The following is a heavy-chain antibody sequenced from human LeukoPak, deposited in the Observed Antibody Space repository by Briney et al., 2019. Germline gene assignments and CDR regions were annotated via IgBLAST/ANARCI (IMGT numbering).Heavy chain of an antibody. Sequence: SQTLSLTCAISGDSVSSNGASWNWIRQSPSRGLQWLGRTYYRSQQWHSDYAPSMKGRITLNPHTSKNQFSLQLNSMTPEDTAVYYCGRETDFGVVTNWGQGTLVTVSS. D-gene: IGHD3-3*01. CDR1: GDSVSSNGAS. V-gene: IGHV6-1*01. CDR3: GRETDFGVVTN. CDR2: TYYRSQQWHS. J-gene: IGHJ4*02.